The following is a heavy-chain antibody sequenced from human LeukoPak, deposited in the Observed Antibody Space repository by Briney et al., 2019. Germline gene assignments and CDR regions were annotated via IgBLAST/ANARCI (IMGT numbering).Heavy chain of an antibody. V-gene: IGHV1-2*04. Sequence: ASVNVSCKASGYTFTGYYMHWVRQAPGQGLEWMGWINPNSGGTNYAQKFQGWVTMTRDTSISTAYMELSRLRSDDTAVYYCARGKDAHIYFDYWGQGTLVTVSS. D-gene: IGHD2-15*01. J-gene: IGHJ4*02. CDR2: INPNSGGT. CDR1: GYTFTGYY. CDR3: ARGKDAHIYFDY.